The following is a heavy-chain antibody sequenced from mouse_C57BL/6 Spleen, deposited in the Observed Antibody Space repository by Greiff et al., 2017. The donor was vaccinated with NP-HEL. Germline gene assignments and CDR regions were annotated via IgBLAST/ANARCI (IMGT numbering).Heavy chain of an antibody. D-gene: IGHD2-3*01. CDR2: ISYDGSST. Sequence: EVKLVESEGGLVQPGSSMKLSCTASGFTFSDYYMAWVRQVPEKGLEWVANISYDGSSTYYLDSLKSRFIISRDNAKNILYLQMSSLKSEDTATYYCARIYDGYSSFAYWGQGTLVTVSA. V-gene: IGHV5-16*01. CDR3: ARIYDGYSSFAY. J-gene: IGHJ3*01. CDR1: GFTFSDYY.